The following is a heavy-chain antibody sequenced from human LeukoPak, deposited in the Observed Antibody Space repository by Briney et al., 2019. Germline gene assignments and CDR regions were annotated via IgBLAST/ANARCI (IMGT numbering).Heavy chain of an antibody. J-gene: IGHJ4*02. CDR1: GGSLNSGSYS. V-gene: IGHV4-30-2*01. CDR2: THHTGSS. D-gene: IGHD4-17*01. Sequence: SQTLSLTCAVSGGSLNSGSYSWSWIRQPPGKGLEWIGFTHHTGSSSHNPALKSRVTISLEAYNNHSSLRLSSVTAADTAVYYCASLYYGDYISYFDYWGQGIMVSVSS. CDR3: ASLYYGDYISYFDY.